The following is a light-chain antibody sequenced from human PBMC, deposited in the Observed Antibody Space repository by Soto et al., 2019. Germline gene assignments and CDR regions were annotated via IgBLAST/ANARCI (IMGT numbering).Light chain of an antibody. Sequence: QSALTQPASMSGSPGQSITISCTGTSGDIGGYNSVSWYQQHPGKAPKLLIYEVVKRPSGVSNRFSGSKSGNTASLTISGLQADDEADYYCSSFTSSSTWVFGGGTKLTVL. CDR3: SSFTSSSTWV. J-gene: IGLJ3*02. CDR1: SGDIGGYNS. CDR2: EVV. V-gene: IGLV2-14*01.